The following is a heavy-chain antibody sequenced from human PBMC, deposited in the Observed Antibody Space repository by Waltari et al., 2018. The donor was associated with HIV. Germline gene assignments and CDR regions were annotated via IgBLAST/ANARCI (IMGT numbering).Heavy chain of an antibody. CDR1: GLTFTNYA. V-gene: IGHV3-23*01. Sequence: EVQVLESGGGLVQPGGSLRLSCAASGLTFTNYAMSWVRQAPGKGLEWVSSLSVSGDTYYADSVRGRFTLSRDSSKNTHYLQMNSLRAEDMAVYYCAHGMARTTLGRRVGVWGEGTTVTVSS. CDR3: AHGMARTTLGRRVGV. J-gene: IGHJ6*04. D-gene: IGHD2-2*01. CDR2: LSVSGDT.